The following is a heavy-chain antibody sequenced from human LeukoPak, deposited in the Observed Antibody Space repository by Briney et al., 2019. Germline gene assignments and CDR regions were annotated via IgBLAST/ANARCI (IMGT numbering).Heavy chain of an antibody. CDR3: ARDPIAAAAGSDWFDP. J-gene: IGHJ5*02. Sequence: PGGSLRLSCAASGFTFSSYGMHWIRQPPGKGLEWIGSIYYSGSTYYNPSLKSRVTISVDTSKNQFSLKLSSVTAADTAVYYCARDPIAAAAGSDWFDPWGQGTLVTVSS. CDR2: IYYSGST. V-gene: IGHV4-39*07. D-gene: IGHD6-13*01. CDR1: GFTFSSYG.